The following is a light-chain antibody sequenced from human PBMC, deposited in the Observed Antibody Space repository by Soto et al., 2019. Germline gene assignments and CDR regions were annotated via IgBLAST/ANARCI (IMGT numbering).Light chain of an antibody. Sequence: EIVMTQSPATLSGSPGERATLSCRVSQSVNSHLAWYHQKPGQAPRLLIYGASTRATGIPARFSGSGSGTEFTLTISSLQPEDFAVYFCQQYNSWPRTFGQGTKVEVK. CDR1: QSVNSH. CDR2: GAS. CDR3: QQYNSWPRT. J-gene: IGKJ1*01. V-gene: IGKV3-15*01.